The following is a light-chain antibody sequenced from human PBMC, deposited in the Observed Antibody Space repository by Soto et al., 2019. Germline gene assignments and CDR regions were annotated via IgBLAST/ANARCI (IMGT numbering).Light chain of an antibody. Sequence: ENVLTQSPGTLSASPGERVTLSCRASHSVGNNYLAWFQQNPGQAPRLLIDEASRRATGIPDRFSGSGSGKVFTLTISRLEPEDFAVYYCQQCATSPRTFGGGTKVEIK. CDR3: QQCATSPRT. CDR1: HSVGNNY. V-gene: IGKV3-20*01. CDR2: EAS. J-gene: IGKJ4*01.